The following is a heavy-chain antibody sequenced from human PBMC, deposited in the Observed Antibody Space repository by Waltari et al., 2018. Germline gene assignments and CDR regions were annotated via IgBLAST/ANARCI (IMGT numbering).Heavy chain of an antibody. CDR1: GFTFSSYA. J-gene: IGHJ6*02. CDR3: AKDMWNYGYYGMDV. Sequence: EEQLLESGGGLVQPGGSLRLSCAASGFTFSSYAMSWVRQAQGKGLEWVSAIVNSGISTYYADSVKGRFTISRDNSKNTLYLQMNSLRAEDTAVYYCAKDMWNYGYYGMDVWGQGTTVTVSS. D-gene: IGHD1-7*01. CDR2: IVNSGIST. V-gene: IGHV3-23*01.